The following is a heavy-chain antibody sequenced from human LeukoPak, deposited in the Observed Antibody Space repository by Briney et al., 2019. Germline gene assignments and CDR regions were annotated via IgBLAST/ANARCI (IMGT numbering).Heavy chain of an antibody. Sequence: SSETLSLTCTVSGGSISSGGYYWSWIRQHPGKGLEWIGYIYYSGSTYYNPSLKSRVTISVDTSKNQFSLKLSSVTAADTAVYYCARGRRLRYFDWWGQGTLVTVSS. CDR1: GGSISSGGYY. J-gene: IGHJ4*02. CDR3: ARGRRLRYFDW. D-gene: IGHD5-12*01. CDR2: IYYSGST. V-gene: IGHV4-31*03.